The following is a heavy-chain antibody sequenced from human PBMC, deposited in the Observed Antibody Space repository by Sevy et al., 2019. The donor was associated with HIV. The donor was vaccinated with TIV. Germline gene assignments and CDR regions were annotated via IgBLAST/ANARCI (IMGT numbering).Heavy chain of an antibody. D-gene: IGHD3-22*01. V-gene: IGHV3-23*01. CDR1: GFTFSSYA. CDR2: ISGSGGST. J-gene: IGHJ4*02. CDR3: AKRYYYDSSGYYLDY. Sequence: GGFLRLSCAASGFTFSSYAMSWVRQAPGKGLEWVSAISGSGGSTYYADSVKGRFTISRDNSKNTLYLQMNSLRAEDTAVYYCAKRYYYDSSGYYLDYWGQGTLVTVSS.